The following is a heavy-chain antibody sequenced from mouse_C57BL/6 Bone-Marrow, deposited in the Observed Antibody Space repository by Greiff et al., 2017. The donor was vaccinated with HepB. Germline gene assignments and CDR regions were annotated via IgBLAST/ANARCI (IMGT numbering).Heavy chain of an antibody. CDR2: IYPGSGST. J-gene: IGHJ1*03. CDR3: ARGGSYYYSSYWYFDV. Sequence: QVQLQQPGAELVKPGASVKMSCKASGYTFTSYWITWVKQRPGLGLEWIGDIYPGSGSTNYNEKFKSKATLTVDTSSSTAYMQLSSLTSEDSAVYYCARGGSYYYSSYWYFDVWGTGTTVTVSS. CDR1: GYTFTSYW. D-gene: IGHD1-1*02. V-gene: IGHV1-55*01.